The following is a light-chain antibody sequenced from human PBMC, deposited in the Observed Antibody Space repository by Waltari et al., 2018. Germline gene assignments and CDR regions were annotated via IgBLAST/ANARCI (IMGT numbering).Light chain of an antibody. CDR1: QSVLYSSNNKNY. J-gene: IGKJ2*01. CDR2: WAS. CDR3: QQYYSTPNT. Sequence: DIVMTQSPDSLAVSLGERATINCKSSQSVLYSSNNKNYLAWYQQKPGQPPKLLIYWASTRESGVPDRCSGSGSGTDFTLTISILQAEDVAVYYCQQYYSTPNTFGQGTKLEIK. V-gene: IGKV4-1*01.